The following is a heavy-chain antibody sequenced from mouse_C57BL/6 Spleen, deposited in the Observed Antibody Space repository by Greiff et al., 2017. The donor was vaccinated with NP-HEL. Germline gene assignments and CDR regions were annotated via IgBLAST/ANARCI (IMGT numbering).Heavy chain of an antibody. D-gene: IGHD3-2*02. CDR1: GYTFTSYW. V-gene: IGHV1-69*01. Sequence: VQLQQSGAELVMPGASVKLSCKASGYTFTSYWMHWVKQRPGQGLEWIGEIDPSDSYTNYNQKFKGKSTLTVDKSSSTAYMQLSSLTSEDSAVYYCARQLRLRKYYFDYWGQGTTLTVSS. CDR2: IDPSDSYT. CDR3: ARQLRLRKYYFDY. J-gene: IGHJ2*01.